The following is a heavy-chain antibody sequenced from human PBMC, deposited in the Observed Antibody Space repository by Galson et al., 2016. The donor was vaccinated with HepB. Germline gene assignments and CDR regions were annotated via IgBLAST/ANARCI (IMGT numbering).Heavy chain of an antibody. Sequence: ETLSLTCTVSGDSISSTNYYWGWLRQTPEKGLEWIGSIYYNGRTYYNPSLESRVTMSVDPSKRQFSLKLRSVNAADTAVYYCARLGVRRVLGFEYWGQGMLVTVSS. V-gene: IGHV4-39*01. D-gene: IGHD3-10*01. CDR3: ARLGVRRVLGFEY. J-gene: IGHJ4*02. CDR2: IYYNGRT. CDR1: GDSISSTNYY.